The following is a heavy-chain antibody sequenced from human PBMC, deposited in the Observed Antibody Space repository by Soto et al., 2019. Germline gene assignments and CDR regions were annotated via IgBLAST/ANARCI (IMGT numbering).Heavy chain of an antibody. Sequence: QVQLQESGPGLVKPSETLSLTCTVSGGSISSYYWSWIRQPPGKGLEWIGYIYYSGSTNYKPSLNSRVTIAVHTSRIPSSLKLSSVSAADTAVYYSARRWGRTFDYWGQGTLVTVSS. J-gene: IGHJ4*02. CDR3: ARRWGRTFDY. D-gene: IGHD1-26*01. V-gene: IGHV4-59*08. CDR1: GGSISSYY. CDR2: IYYSGST.